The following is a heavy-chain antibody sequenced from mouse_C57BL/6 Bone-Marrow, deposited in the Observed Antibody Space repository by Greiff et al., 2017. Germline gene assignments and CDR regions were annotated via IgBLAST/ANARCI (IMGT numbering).Heavy chain of an antibody. J-gene: IGHJ3*01. CDR1: GYSFTGYY. CDR3: ARDDGYYEAWFAY. Sequence: VQLKQSGPELVKPGASVKISCKASGYSFTGYYMHWVKQSSEKSLEWIGEINPSTGGTSYNQKFKGKATLTVDKSSSTAYMQLKSLTSEDSAVYYCARDDGYYEAWFAYWGQGTLVTVSA. D-gene: IGHD2-3*01. CDR2: INPSTGGT. V-gene: IGHV1-43*01.